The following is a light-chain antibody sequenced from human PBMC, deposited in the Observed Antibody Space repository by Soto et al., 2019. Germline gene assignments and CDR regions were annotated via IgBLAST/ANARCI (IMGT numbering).Light chain of an antibody. J-gene: IGKJ2*01. CDR3: QQYYGTPYT. CDR2: WAS. Sequence: DIVMTQSPDSLAVSLGERATINCKSSQSVLYSSNNRNYVAWYQQKPGQPPKLLIYWASTRESGVPDRFSGSGSGTDFTLTISSLQAEDVALYYCQQYYGTPYTFGQGTKLEIK. CDR1: QSVLYSSNNRNY. V-gene: IGKV4-1*01.